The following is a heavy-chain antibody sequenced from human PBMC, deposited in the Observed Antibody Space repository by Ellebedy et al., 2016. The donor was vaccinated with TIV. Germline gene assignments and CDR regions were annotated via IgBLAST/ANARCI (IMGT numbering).Heavy chain of an antibody. D-gene: IGHD3-16*01. CDR2: IKQDGSEK. J-gene: IGHJ3*02. CDR3: ASGGDI. Sequence: GESLKISCAASGFTFRSYWMSWVRQAPGKGLEWVANIKQDGSEKYYVDSVKGRFTISRDNAKNSLYLQMNSLRAEDTAVYYCASGGDIWGQGTMVTVSS. V-gene: IGHV3-7*01. CDR1: GFTFRSYW.